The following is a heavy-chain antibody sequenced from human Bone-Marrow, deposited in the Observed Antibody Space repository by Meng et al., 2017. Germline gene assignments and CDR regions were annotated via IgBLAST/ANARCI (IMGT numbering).Heavy chain of an antibody. J-gene: IGHJ6*02. V-gene: IGHV3-72*01. CDR3: TTDWAVTYYYYGMDV. CDR2: IRKKVNSYTT. CDR1: GFTFSDHY. D-gene: IGHD4-17*01. Sequence: GESLKISCVASGFTFSDHYMDWVRQAPGKGLEWVGRIRKKVNSYTTEYAASVKGRFTISRDDSKNTLYLQMNSLKTEDTAVYYCTTDWAVTYYYYGMDVWGQGTTVTVSS.